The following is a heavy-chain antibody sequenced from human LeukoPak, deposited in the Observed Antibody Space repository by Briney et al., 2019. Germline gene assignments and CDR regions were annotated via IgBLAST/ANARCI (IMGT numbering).Heavy chain of an antibody. Sequence: AASVKVSCKASGGTFSSYAISWVRQAPGQGLEWMGVILPIFGTANYAQKFQGRVTITADESTSTAYMELSSLRSEDTAVYYCARCTVTPPRYYFGMDVWGQGTTVTVSS. J-gene: IGHJ6*02. D-gene: IGHD4-17*01. V-gene: IGHV1-69*01. CDR1: GGTFSSYA. CDR2: ILPIFGTA. CDR3: ARCTVTPPRYYFGMDV.